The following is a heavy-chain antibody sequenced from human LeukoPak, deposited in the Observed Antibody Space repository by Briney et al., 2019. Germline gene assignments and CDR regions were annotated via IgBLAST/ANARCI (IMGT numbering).Heavy chain of an antibody. CDR2: IYYSGST. V-gene: IGHV4-59*01. Sequence: SETLSLTCTVSGRSISRYYWSWIRQPPGKGLEWTGYIYYSGSTNYNPSLKSRVTISVDTSKNQFSLKLSSVTAADTAVYYCARSDILTGYPDYLGQGTLVTVSS. CDR1: GRSISRYY. J-gene: IGHJ4*02. CDR3: ARSDILTGYPDY. D-gene: IGHD3-9*01.